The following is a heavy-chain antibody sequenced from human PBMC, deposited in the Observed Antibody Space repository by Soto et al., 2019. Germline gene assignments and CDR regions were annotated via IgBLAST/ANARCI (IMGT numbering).Heavy chain of an antibody. CDR2: ISNDGSNI. J-gene: IGHJ4*02. D-gene: IGHD3-3*01. CDR1: GFTFSTHW. CDR3: VKGEYSDFRSGHTLFDF. Sequence: PGGSLRLSCAASGFTFSTHWMHWVRQVPGKGLVRVSRISNDGSNIGYADSVKGRFTISRDNGKNTLYLQMNSLRAEDTAVYSCVKGEYSDFRSGHTLFDFWGRGTLVTVSS. V-gene: IGHV3-74*01.